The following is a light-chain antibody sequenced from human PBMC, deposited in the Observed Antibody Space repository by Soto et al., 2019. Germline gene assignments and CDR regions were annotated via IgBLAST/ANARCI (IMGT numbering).Light chain of an antibody. J-gene: IGKJ3*01. CDR2: DAS. CDR3: QQYNNWPVT. Sequence: ETVMTQSPATLSVSPGGRATLSCRASQSVSSKLTWYQQKPGQAPRLLIYDASTRATGVPARFSGSGSGTEFTLTISVLQSEDLAVYYCQQYNNWPVTFGPGTKVDI. V-gene: IGKV3-15*01. CDR1: QSVSSK.